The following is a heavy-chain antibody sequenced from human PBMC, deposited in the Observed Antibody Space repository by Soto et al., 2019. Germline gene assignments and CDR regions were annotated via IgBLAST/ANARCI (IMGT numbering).Heavy chain of an antibody. V-gene: IGHV1-69*12. CDR3: ARHDCISSSCYYYYYYGMDV. Sequence: QVQLVQSGAEVKKPGSSVKVSCKASGGTFSSYAISWVRQAPGQGLEWMGGIIPIFGTANYAQKFQVRVTITADESTRTAYMELSSLRSEDTSVYYCARHDCISSSCYYYYYYGMDVLGQGTTVTVSS. J-gene: IGHJ6*02. CDR2: IIPIFGTA. CDR1: GGTFSSYA. D-gene: IGHD2-2*01.